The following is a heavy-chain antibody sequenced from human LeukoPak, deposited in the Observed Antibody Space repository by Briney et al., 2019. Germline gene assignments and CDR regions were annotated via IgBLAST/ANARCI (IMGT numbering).Heavy chain of an antibody. Sequence: GGSLRLFCAISGFTLSSHEMNWVRLGPGEGLEWISYISNSGYTTHYADSVKGRFTISRDDAENSLYLQMNSLRVDDTSVYYCARSPSTGYDHFDYWGRGTLVTVSS. V-gene: IGHV3-48*03. J-gene: IGHJ4*02. CDR2: ISNSGYTT. CDR1: GFTLSSHE. CDR3: ARSPSTGYDHFDY. D-gene: IGHD3-9*01.